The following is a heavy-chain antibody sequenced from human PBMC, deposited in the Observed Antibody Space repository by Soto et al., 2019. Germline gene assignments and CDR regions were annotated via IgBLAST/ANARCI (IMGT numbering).Heavy chain of an antibody. CDR1: GFTFSSYA. CDR2: ISGSGGST. Sequence: GGSLRLSCAASGFTFSSYAMSWVRQAPGKGLEWVSAISGSGGSTYYADSVKGRFTISRDNSKNTLYLQMNSLRAEDTAVYYCAKDRSWYYDFWSGAENWFDPWGQGTLVTVSS. CDR3: AKDRSWYYDFWSGAENWFDP. V-gene: IGHV3-23*01. J-gene: IGHJ5*02. D-gene: IGHD3-3*01.